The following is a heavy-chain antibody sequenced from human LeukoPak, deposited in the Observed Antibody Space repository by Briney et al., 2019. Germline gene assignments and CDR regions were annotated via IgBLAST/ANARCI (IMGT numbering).Heavy chain of an antibody. V-gene: IGHV3-21*01. D-gene: IGHD3-3*01. CDR1: GFTFSSYS. Sequence: PGGSLRLSCAASGFTFSSYSMNWVRQAPGKGLEWVSSISSSSSYIYYADSVKGRFTISRDNAKNSLYLQMNSLGAEDTAVYYCARIPRGVVTQYWYFDLWGRGTLVTVSS. J-gene: IGHJ2*01. CDR3: ARIPRGVVTQYWYFDL. CDR2: ISSSSSYI.